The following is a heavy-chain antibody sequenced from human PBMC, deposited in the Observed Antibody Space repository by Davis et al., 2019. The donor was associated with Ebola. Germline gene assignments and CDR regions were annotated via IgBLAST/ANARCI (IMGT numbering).Heavy chain of an antibody. D-gene: IGHD2-15*01. CDR2: MNPDSGNT. CDR1: GYTFTTYD. Sequence: ASVKVSCKASGYTFTTYDINWVRQATGQGLEWMGWMNPDSGNTGYAQKFQGRVTMTRDTSITTAYMELTSLTSDDTAIYYCARGVATDRGGPYFDHWGQGTLLTVSS. CDR3: ARGVATDRGGPYFDH. J-gene: IGHJ4*02. V-gene: IGHV1-8*01.